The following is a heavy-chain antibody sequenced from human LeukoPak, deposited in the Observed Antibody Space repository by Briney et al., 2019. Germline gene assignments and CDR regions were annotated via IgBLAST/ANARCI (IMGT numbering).Heavy chain of an antibody. D-gene: IGHD1-26*01. CDR1: GFTFSSDW. J-gene: IGHJ4*02. V-gene: IGHV3-7*01. CDR2: INQDGSER. Sequence: GGSLRLSCAASGFTFSSDWMSWGRQAPGKGLEWVAKINQDGSERYYADSVKGRFTISRDNAKNSLSLEMNRLRAEDTAVYYCARDRWDLDYWGQGTLVTVSS. CDR3: ARDRWDLDY.